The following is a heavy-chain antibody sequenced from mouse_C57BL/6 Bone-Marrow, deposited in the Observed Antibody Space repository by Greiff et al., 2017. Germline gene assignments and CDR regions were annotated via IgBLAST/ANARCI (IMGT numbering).Heavy chain of an antibody. Sequence: QVQLQQSGAELVKPGASVKLSCKASGYTFTSYWMQWVKQRPGQGLEWIGEIDPSDSYTNYNQKFKGKATLTVDTSSSTAYMQLSSLTSEDSAVYYCARCGSSLWYFDVWGTGTTVTVSS. CDR2: IDPSDSYT. J-gene: IGHJ1*03. CDR1: GYTFTSYW. D-gene: IGHD1-1*01. V-gene: IGHV1-50*01. CDR3: ARCGSSLWYFDV.